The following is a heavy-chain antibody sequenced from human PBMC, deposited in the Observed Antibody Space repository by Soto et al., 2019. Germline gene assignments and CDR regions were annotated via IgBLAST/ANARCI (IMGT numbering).Heavy chain of an antibody. CDR1: GGSISSYY. Sequence: SETLSLTCTVSGGSISSYYWSWIRQPPGKGLEWVGYIYYSESTNHNPCRKSRVTISVDTSKNQFSLKLSSVTAADTAVYYCARSSFTIFGVASFDYWGQGTLVTVS. V-gene: IGHV4-59*01. CDR2: IYYSEST. J-gene: IGHJ4*02. CDR3: ARSSFTIFGVASFDY. D-gene: IGHD3-3*01.